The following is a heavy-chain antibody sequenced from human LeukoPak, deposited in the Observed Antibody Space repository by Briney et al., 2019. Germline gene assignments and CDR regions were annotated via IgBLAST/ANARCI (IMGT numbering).Heavy chain of an antibody. J-gene: IGHJ6*02. Sequence: PGGSLRLSCAASGFTFSSYAMHWVRQAPGKGLEWVAVISYDGSNKYYADSVKGRFTISRDNSKNTLYLQMNSLRAEDTAVYYCARDWSGYYDSSGYGGYYYYYGMDVWGQGTTVTVSS. D-gene: IGHD3-22*01. CDR3: ARDWSGYYDSSGYGGYYYYYGMDV. V-gene: IGHV3-30-3*01. CDR2: ISYDGSNK. CDR1: GFTFSSYA.